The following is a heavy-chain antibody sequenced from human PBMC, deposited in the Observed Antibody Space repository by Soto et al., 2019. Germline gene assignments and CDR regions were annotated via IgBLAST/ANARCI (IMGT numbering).Heavy chain of an antibody. CDR3: ARGYSVAVPGGGL. Sequence: QVQLQQWGAGLLKPSETLSLTCAVYGGSFSGYYWSWIRQPPGKGLEWIGEINHSGSTNYNPSLKSRVTTSVDTSKNHFSLKLTSVTAADTAVYYCARGYSVAVPGGGLWVQGTLVTVSS. CDR2: INHSGST. CDR1: GGSFSGYY. J-gene: IGHJ4*02. V-gene: IGHV4-34*01. D-gene: IGHD6-19*01.